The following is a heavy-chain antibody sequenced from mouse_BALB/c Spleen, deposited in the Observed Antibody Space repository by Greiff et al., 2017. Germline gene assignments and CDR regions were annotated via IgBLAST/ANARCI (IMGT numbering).Heavy chain of an antibody. CDR1: GFTFSSYA. V-gene: IGHV5-6-5*01. D-gene: IGHD1-2*01. J-gene: IGHJ3*01. Sequence: EVKLVESGGGLVKPGGSLKLSCAASGFTFSSYAMSWVRQTPEKRLEWVASISSGGSTYYPDSVKGRFTISRDNARNILYLQMSSLRSEDTAMYYCARERGEYNGSFAYWGQGTLVTVSA. CDR3: ARERGEYNGSFAY. CDR2: ISSGGST.